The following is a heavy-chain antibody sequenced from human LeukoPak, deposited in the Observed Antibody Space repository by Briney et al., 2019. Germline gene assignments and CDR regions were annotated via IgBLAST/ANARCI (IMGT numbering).Heavy chain of an antibody. CDR2: IYYSGST. V-gene: IGHV4-30-4*01. CDR1: GGSISSGDYY. J-gene: IGHJ3*02. CDR3: ARVWHYDSSGYFPHDAFDI. Sequence: PSETLSLTCTVSGGSISSGDYYWSWIRQPPGKGLEWIGYIYYSGSTYYNPSLKSRVTISVDTSKNQFSLKLSSVTAADTAVYYCARVWHYDSSGYFPHDAFDIWGQGTMVTVSS. D-gene: IGHD3-22*01.